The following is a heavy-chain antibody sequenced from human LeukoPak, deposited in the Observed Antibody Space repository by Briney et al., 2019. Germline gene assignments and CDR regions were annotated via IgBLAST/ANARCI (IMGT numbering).Heavy chain of an antibody. CDR1: GLTDSSDY. J-gene: IGHJ4*02. CDR3: ARGLDYGDYFDY. CDR2: IYTGDST. D-gene: IGHD4-17*01. Sequence: GGSLRLSCAASGLTDSSDYMNWVRQAPGRGLEWVSVIYTGDSTYYADSVKGRFTISRHNSKNTLYLQMNSLRAEDTAVYYCARGLDYGDYFDYWGQGTLVTVSS. V-gene: IGHV3-53*04.